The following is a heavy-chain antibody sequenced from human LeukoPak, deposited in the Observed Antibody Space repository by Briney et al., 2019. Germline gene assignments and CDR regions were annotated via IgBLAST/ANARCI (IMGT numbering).Heavy chain of an antibody. CDR3: ARRGSSWYYYYMDV. Sequence: SETLSLTCTVSGGSISSSSYYWGWLRQPPGKGLEWIGSIYYSGSTYYNPSLKSRVTISVDTSKNQFSLKLSSVTDADTAVYYCARRGSSWYYYYMDVWGKGTAVTVSS. D-gene: IGHD6-13*01. CDR2: IYYSGST. CDR1: GGSISSSSYY. J-gene: IGHJ6*03. V-gene: IGHV4-39*01.